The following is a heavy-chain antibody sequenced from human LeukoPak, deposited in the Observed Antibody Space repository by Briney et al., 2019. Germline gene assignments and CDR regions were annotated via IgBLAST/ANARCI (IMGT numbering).Heavy chain of an antibody. CDR1: GGTFSSYA. CDR2: IIPIFGTA. CDR3: ARDLGAAAGPNWFDP. J-gene: IGHJ5*02. Sequence: SVKVSCKASGGTFSSYAISWVRQAPGQGLEWMGGIIPIFGTANYAQKFQGRVTITADESTSTAYMELSSLRSEDTAVYYCARDLGAAAGPNWFDPWGQGTLVTVS. D-gene: IGHD6-13*01. V-gene: IGHV1-69*13.